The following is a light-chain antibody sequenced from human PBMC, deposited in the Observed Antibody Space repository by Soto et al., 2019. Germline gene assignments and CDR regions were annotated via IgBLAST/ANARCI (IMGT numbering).Light chain of an antibody. CDR2: AAS. Sequence: IQMTQSPSPLSASVGDRVTITCRASQSINTYLNWYQQKPGRAPKLLIHAASTLQSGVPSRFSGSGSGTDFTLTISSLQPEDFATYYCQQSYSALYTFGQGTKLEI. V-gene: IGKV1-39*01. CDR1: QSINTY. J-gene: IGKJ2*01. CDR3: QQSYSALYT.